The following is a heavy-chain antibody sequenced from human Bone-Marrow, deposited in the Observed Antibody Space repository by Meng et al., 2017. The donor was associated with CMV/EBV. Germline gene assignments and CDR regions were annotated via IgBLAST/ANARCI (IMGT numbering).Heavy chain of an antibody. CDR1: GFTFSSYS. V-gene: IGHV3-21*01. CDR2: ISSSSSYI. D-gene: IGHD2-2*01. J-gene: IGHJ6*02. CDR3: ARLSSRQLHGYYYGMDV. Sequence: GESLKISCAASGFTFSSYSMNWVRRAPGKGLEWVSSISSSSSYIYYADSVKGRFTISRDNAKNSLYLQMNSLRAEDTAVYYCARLSSRQLHGYYYGMDVWGQGTTVTVSS.